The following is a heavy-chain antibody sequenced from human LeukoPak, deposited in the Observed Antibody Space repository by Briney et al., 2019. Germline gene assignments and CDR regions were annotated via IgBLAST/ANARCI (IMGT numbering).Heavy chain of an antibody. CDR3: AKGTRLTIFGVLIPFDY. Sequence: GGSLRLSCAASGFIFNNHDMTWARQAPGKGLEWVSAISASGGTTYYADSMKGRFTISRDNSRNTLYLQINSLSADDTAVYYCAKGTRLTIFGVLIPFDYWGQGTLVTVSS. CDR2: ISASGGTT. D-gene: IGHD3-3*01. V-gene: IGHV3-23*01. CDR1: GFIFNNHD. J-gene: IGHJ4*02.